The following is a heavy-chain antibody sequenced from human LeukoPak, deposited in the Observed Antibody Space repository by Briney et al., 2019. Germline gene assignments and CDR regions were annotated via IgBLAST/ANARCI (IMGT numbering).Heavy chain of an antibody. J-gene: IGHJ6*03. V-gene: IGHV1-69*13. Sequence: SVKVSCKASGGTFSSYAISWVRQAPGQGLEWMGGIIPIFGTANYAQKFQGRVTITADESTSTAYMELSSLRSEDTAVYYCARARRWWLPGVRLYYYYYMDVWGKGTTVTVSS. CDR1: GGTFSSYA. D-gene: IGHD5-12*01. CDR3: ARARRWWLPGVRLYYYYYMDV. CDR2: IIPIFGTA.